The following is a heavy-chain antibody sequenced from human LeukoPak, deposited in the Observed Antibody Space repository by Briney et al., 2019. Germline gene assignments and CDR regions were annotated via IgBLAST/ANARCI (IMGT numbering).Heavy chain of an antibody. CDR1: GFTFSDYY. D-gene: IGHD1-14*01. V-gene: IGHV3-11*01. Sequence: PGGSLRLSCAASGFTFSDYYMSWIRQAPGKGLEWVSYISSSGSTIYYADSVKGRFTISRDNYKNTLYLHMNSLRAEDTAVYYCARDMSPWETRNPDAFDIWGQGTMVTVSS. CDR3: ARDMSPWETRNPDAFDI. CDR2: ISSSGSTI. J-gene: IGHJ3*02.